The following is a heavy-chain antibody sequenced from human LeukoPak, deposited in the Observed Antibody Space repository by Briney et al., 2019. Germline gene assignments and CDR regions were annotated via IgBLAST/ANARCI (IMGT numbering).Heavy chain of an antibody. V-gene: IGHV3-21*01. CDR1: GFTFSSYS. Sequence: PGGSLRLSCAASGFTFSSYSMNWVRQAPGKGLEWASSISSSSSYIYYADSVKGRFTISRDNAKNSLYLQMNSLRAEDTAVHYCAREVYSYGCYWGQGTLVTVSS. CDR2: ISSSSSYI. J-gene: IGHJ4*02. CDR3: AREVYSYGCY. D-gene: IGHD5-18*01.